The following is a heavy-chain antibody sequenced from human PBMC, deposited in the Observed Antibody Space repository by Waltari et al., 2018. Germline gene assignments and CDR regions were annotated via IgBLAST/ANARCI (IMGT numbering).Heavy chain of an antibody. Sequence: EVQLLESGGGLVQPGGSRRLSCAASGFIFSRYTMNWVRQAPGKGLEWVSVFHGGGDTDYADSVKGRFTISRDNSKNMLYLQMNSLRPEDTAVYYCAKGFDRASFDYWGQGALVTVSS. CDR1: GFIFSRYT. V-gene: IGHV3-23*03. D-gene: IGHD3-22*01. J-gene: IGHJ4*02. CDR2: FHGGGDT. CDR3: AKGFDRASFDY.